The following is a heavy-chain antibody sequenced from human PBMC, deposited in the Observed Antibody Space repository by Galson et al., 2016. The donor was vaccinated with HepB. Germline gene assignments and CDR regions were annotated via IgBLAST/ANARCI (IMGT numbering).Heavy chain of an antibody. J-gene: IGHJ4*02. V-gene: IGHV3-23*01. D-gene: IGHD4-17*01. Sequence: SPRLSCAASGFTFSSYVLSWVRQPPGKGLEWVSAIRADGRNTYYADSVKGRFTISRDNSKNTVYLQMNSLRAEDTAVYYCAKDNYGDHAFAYWGQGTLVTVSS. CDR2: IRADGRNT. CDR3: AKDNYGDHAFAY. CDR1: GFTFSSYV.